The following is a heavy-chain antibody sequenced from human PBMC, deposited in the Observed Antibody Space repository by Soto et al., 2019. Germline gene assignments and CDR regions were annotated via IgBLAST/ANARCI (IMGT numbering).Heavy chain of an antibody. V-gene: IGHV1-2*04. CDR2: INPNSGGT. J-gene: IGHJ6*04. CDR3: ARDAGLPERILNF. Sequence: ASVKVSCKASGYTFTGYYMHWVRQAPGQGLEWMGWINPNSGGTNYAQKFQGWVTMTRDTSISTAYMELSRLRSDDTAVYYCARDAGLPERILNFWGKRTTVTVSS. D-gene: IGHD2-8*01. CDR1: GYTFTGYY.